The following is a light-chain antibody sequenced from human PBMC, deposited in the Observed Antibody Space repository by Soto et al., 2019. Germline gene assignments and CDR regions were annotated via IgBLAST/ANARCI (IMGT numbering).Light chain of an antibody. J-gene: IGKJ5*01. CDR1: QSVSTSY. Sequence: EIVLTQSPATLSLTSGERATLSCRASQSVSTSYLAWYQQKPGQAPRLLIYGASSRATGIPDRFSGSGSGTDFTLTISRLEPEDFAVYYCQQYGSSPPITFGQGTRLEIK. V-gene: IGKV3-20*01. CDR3: QQYGSSPPIT. CDR2: GAS.